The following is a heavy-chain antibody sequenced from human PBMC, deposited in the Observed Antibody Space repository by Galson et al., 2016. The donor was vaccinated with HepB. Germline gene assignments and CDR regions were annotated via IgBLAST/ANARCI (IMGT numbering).Heavy chain of an antibody. D-gene: IGHD3-16*01. Sequence: LSLTCTVSGGSISSGDYYWSWIRQPPGKGLEWIGYIYYSGSTYHSPSLKSRVTISVDTSKNQFSLKLNSVTAADTAVYYCARGSAFGGVDNWGQGTLVTVPS. V-gene: IGHV4-30-4*01. CDR3: ARGSAFGGVDN. CDR1: GGSISSGDYY. CDR2: IYYSGST. J-gene: IGHJ4*02.